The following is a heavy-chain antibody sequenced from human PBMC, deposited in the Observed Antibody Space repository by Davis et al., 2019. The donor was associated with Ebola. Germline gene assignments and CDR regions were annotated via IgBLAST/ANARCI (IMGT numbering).Heavy chain of an antibody. CDR2: ISGSGGST. CDR3: ASPRRPTVTAYYYYYGMDV. CDR1: GFTFSSYA. Sequence: GGSLRLSCAASGFTFSSYAMSWVRQAPGKGLEWVSAISGSGGSTYYADSVKGRFTISRDNSKNTLYLQMNSLRAEDTAVYYCASPRRPTVTAYYYYYGMDVWGQGTTVTVSS. V-gene: IGHV3-23*01. D-gene: IGHD4-11*01. J-gene: IGHJ6*02.